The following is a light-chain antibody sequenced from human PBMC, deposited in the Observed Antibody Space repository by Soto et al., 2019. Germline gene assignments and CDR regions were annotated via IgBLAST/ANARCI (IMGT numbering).Light chain of an antibody. J-gene: IGLJ3*02. CDR1: ASDIGNYNY. V-gene: IGLV2-14*01. CDR2: GVS. Sequence: QSVLTQPASVSGSPGQSITISCTGTASDIGNYNYVSWYQVHPGKAPKLLIYGVSNRPSGVSNRFSGSKSGNAAPLTISGLQAEDEADYYCYSYSAYTTLWVFGGGTKLTVL. CDR3: YSYSAYTTLWV.